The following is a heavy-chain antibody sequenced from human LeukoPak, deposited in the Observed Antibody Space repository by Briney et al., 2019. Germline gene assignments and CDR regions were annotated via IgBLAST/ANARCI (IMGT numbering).Heavy chain of an antibody. CDR3: ARDQEYSYGHFDY. J-gene: IGHJ4*02. V-gene: IGHV4-61*02. CDR2: IYTSGST. D-gene: IGHD5-18*01. CDR1: GGSISTSNYY. Sequence: SETLSLTCTVSGGSISTSNYYWSWIRQPAGKGLEWIGRIYTSGSTNYNPSLKSRVTISVGTSKNQFSLKLSSVTAADTAVYYCARDQEYSYGHFDYWGQGTLVTVSS.